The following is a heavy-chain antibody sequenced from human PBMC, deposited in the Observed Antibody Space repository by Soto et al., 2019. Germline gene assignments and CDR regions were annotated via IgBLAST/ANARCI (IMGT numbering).Heavy chain of an antibody. J-gene: IGHJ6*02. Sequence: SDILSLTSTISAGCISRCDYYWCWLRQPPGYGVKWMEYIYYIGSTYDNPYLKSLMTMLADTSKNQFSLKLSSVTAADTAVYYCTCCPDIVGVGSYYGMDVWGQGTTVTVSS. D-gene: IGHD2-15*01. CDR1: AGCISRCDYY. CDR3: TCCPDIVGVGSYYGMDV. V-gene: IGHV4-30-4*02. CDR2: IYYIGST.